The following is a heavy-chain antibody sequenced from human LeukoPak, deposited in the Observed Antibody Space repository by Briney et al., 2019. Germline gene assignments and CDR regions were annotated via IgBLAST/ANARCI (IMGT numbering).Heavy chain of an antibody. CDR3: ARGRYCSADICSGGDAFDI. D-gene: IGHD2-15*01. CDR2: IYPRGST. J-gene: IGHJ3*02. V-gene: IGHV4-4*07. Sequence: PSETLSPTCTVSGGSISRYYWSWIRQPAGKGLEWIGRIYPRGSTNDNPSLKTRVTMSVDTSKNQFSLKLTSVTAADTAVYYCARGRYCSADICSGGDAFDIWGQGTMVSVSS. CDR1: GGSISRYY.